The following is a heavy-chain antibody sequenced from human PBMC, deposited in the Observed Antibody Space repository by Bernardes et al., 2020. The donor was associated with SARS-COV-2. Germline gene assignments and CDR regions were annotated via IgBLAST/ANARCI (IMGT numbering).Heavy chain of an antibody. J-gene: IGHJ4*02. CDR1: GYTFRNFG. CDR3: AKSGYDDARPNYDY. Sequence: ASAKVSCKASGYTFRNFGISWVRQAPGHGLEWTGWISVYTGNRNYAQKFQGRVTMTTDTSSSTAYMELRNLRSDDAAVYYCAKSGYDDARPNYDYWGQGTLVTVSS. D-gene: IGHD5-12*01. CDR2: ISVYTGNR. V-gene: IGHV1-18*01.